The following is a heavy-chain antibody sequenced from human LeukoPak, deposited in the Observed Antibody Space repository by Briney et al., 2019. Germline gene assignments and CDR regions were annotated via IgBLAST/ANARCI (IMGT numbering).Heavy chain of an antibody. D-gene: IGHD4-17*01. CDR2: INSDGSST. Sequence: PGGSLILSCAASGFTFSSYWMHWVRQAPGKGLVWVSRINSDGSSTSHADSVKGRFTISRDNTKNTLYLQMNSLRAEDTAVYYCASTDDYADENYWGQGTLVTVSS. J-gene: IGHJ4*02. V-gene: IGHV3-74*01. CDR3: ASTDDYADENY. CDR1: GFTFSSYW.